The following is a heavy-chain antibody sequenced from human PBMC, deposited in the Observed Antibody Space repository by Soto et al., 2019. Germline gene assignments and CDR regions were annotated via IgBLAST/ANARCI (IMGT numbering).Heavy chain of an antibody. V-gene: IGHV3-23*01. J-gene: IGHJ4*02. CDR1: GISVSSYA. D-gene: IGHD3-10*01. Sequence: GGSLRLSCAASGISVSSYAMSGVRQASGKGLEWVSALSGSGGSTYYADSVKVRFTISRDKSKNTLCLQMNILRAEDTAVYYCAKARCYGSVTTCYLDNWRQGTLDTVSS. CDR3: AKARCYGSVTTCYLDN. CDR2: LSGSGGST.